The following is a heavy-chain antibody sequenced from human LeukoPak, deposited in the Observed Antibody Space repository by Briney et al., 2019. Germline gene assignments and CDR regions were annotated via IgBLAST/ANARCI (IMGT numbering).Heavy chain of an antibody. J-gene: IGHJ5*02. V-gene: IGHV3-23*01. Sequence: PGGSLRLSCAASGFTFSSYAMSWVRQAPGKGLEWVSVISPSGDKTYYADSVKGRFAISRDNSKDTLYLQMNVLRTEDTAVYYCSTGDYSHPWGQGTLVTVSS. CDR1: GFTFSSYA. CDR2: ISPSGDKT. D-gene: IGHD4-17*01. CDR3: STGDYSHP.